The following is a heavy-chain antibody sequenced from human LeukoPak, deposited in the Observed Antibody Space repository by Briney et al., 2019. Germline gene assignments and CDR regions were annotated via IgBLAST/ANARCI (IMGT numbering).Heavy chain of an antibody. D-gene: IGHD3-3*01. CDR1: GGSISSYY. J-gene: IGHJ4*02. CDR2: IYYSGST. Sequence: PSETLSLTCTVSGGSISSYYWSWIRQPPGEGLEWIGYIYYSGSTNYNPSLKSRVTISVDTSKNQFSLKLSSVTAADTAVYYCARGVDFWSGYYIDYWGQGTLVTVSS. V-gene: IGHV4-59*01. CDR3: ARGVDFWSGYYIDY.